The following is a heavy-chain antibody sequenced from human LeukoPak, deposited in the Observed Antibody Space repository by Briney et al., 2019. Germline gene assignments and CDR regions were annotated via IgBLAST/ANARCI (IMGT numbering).Heavy chain of an antibody. CDR2: IIPIYGTS. J-gene: IGHJ4*02. D-gene: IGHD4-23*01. CDR1: GDTLSNYA. V-gene: IGHV1-69*05. Sequence: SVKVSCKASGDTLSNYAISWVRQAPGQGLEWMGVIIPIYGTSNYAHKFQGRVTITTDESTGTVYLELNNLRSDDTAVYYCARNIGPSDVDYGSTGDYFDFCGQGTLVTVSS. CDR3: ARNIGPSDVDYGSTGDYFDF.